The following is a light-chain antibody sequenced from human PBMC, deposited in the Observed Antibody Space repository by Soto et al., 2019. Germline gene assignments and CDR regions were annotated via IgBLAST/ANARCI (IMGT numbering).Light chain of an antibody. CDR3: SSFTSSTTYV. J-gene: IGLJ1*01. CDR2: DVS. Sequence: QSALTQPASVSGSPGQSITISCTGTSSDVGGYNYVSWYQQHPGKAPKLMIYDVSNRPSEVSNRFSGSKSGNTASLTISGLQAEDEADYYCSSFTSSTTYVFGTGTKVTV. CDR1: SSDVGGYNY. V-gene: IGLV2-14*01.